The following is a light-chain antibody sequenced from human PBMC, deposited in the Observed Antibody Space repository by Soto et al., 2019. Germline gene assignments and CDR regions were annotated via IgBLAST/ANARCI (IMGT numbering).Light chain of an antibody. CDR2: TAS. CDR1: QDISDD. Sequence: DIQLTQSPSFLSASVGDRVTITCRASQDISDDFAWYQQKAGKVPKLLISTASTLESGVPSRFSGSGSGTDFTLTISTLQPEDFATYYCQQLKYYPFTCGGGTKVETK. CDR3: QQLKYYPFT. J-gene: IGKJ4*01. V-gene: IGKV1-9*01.